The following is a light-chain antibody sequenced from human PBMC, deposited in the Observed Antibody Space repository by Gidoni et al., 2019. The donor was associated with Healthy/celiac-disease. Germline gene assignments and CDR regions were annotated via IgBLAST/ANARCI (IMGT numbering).Light chain of an antibody. CDR1: SRDVVGYDY. V-gene: IGLV2-14*01. Sequence: QSALTQPASVSGSPGQSSTISCTGTSRDVVGYDYVSWYQQHPGTAPKLMIYDFSNRPSGVSNRFSGSKSVNTASLTISVLQAEDEADYYCSSYTSSSALVFGGGTNLTVL. CDR3: SSYTSSSALV. J-gene: IGLJ2*01. CDR2: DFS.